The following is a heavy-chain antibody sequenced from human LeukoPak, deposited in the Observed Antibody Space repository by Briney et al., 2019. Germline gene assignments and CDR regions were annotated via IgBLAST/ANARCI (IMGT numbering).Heavy chain of an antibody. D-gene: IGHD3-10*01. CDR3: ARHLYYYGSGSYYLFDY. J-gene: IGHJ4*02. CDR2: IYYSGST. V-gene: IGHV4-39*01. Sequence: SETLSLTCTVSGGSISSSSYYWGWIRQPPGKGLEWIRSIYYSGSTYYNPSLKSRVTISVDTSKNQFSLKLSSVTAADTAVYYCARHLYYYGSGSYYLFDYWGQGTLVTVSS. CDR1: GGSISSSSYY.